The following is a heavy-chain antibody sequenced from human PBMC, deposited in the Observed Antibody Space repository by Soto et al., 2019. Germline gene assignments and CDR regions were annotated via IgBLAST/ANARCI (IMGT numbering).Heavy chain of an antibody. CDR1: GFTFSSYS. D-gene: IGHD3-3*01. Sequence: GGSLRLSCAASGFTFSSYSMNWVRQAPGKGLEWVSSISSSSSYIYYADSVKGRFTISRDNAKNSPYLQMNSLRAEDTAVYYCARDWKDYDFWSGPRDYYGMDVWGQGTTVTVSS. CDR2: ISSSSSYI. J-gene: IGHJ6*02. V-gene: IGHV3-21*01. CDR3: ARDWKDYDFWSGPRDYYGMDV.